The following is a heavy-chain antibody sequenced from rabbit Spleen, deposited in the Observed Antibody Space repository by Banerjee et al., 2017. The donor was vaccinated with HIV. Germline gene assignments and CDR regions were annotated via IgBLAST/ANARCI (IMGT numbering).Heavy chain of an antibody. J-gene: IGHJ4*01. D-gene: IGHD2-1*01. CDR3: AGTADYQWYDL. Sequence: QEQLVESGGGLVKPGGSLTLTCTASGFSFSRYYYMCWVRQAPGKGLEWIACIYIGGGNTYYASWEKGRFTISKTATKGDLKMTRLTAAETATYFCAGTADYQWYDLWGPGTLVTVS. CDR1: GFSFSRYYY. CDR2: IYIGGGNT. V-gene: IGHV1S45*01.